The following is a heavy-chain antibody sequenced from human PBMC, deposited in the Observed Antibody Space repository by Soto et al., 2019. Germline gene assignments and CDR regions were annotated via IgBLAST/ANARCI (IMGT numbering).Heavy chain of an antibody. CDR3: ARGKGMEQNYYYQGMDV. Sequence: QVQLVQSGDEVKKSGASVKVSCKASGYTFSNYGISWVRQAPGQGLEWMGWISGYNGLTAYAQNVQGRVTISRDTSASTAYMELRSLRSEDTAVYYCARGKGMEQNYYYQGMDVWGQGTTVTVS. V-gene: IGHV1-18*04. CDR2: ISGYNGLT. D-gene: IGHD1-1*01. J-gene: IGHJ6*02. CDR1: GYTFSNYG.